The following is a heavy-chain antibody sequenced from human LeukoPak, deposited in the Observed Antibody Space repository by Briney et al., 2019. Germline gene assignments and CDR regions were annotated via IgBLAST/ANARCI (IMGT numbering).Heavy chain of an antibody. J-gene: IGHJ4*02. Sequence: PGGSLRLSCAASGFAFSSYAMSWVRQAPGKGLEWVSGISDSGGTTYYADSVKGRFTISRDNAKNSLYLQMNSLRAEDTAVYYCARVYAVTTPRESYWGQGTLVTVSS. D-gene: IGHD4-17*01. CDR3: ARVYAVTTPRESY. V-gene: IGHV3-23*01. CDR1: GFAFSSYA. CDR2: ISDSGGTT.